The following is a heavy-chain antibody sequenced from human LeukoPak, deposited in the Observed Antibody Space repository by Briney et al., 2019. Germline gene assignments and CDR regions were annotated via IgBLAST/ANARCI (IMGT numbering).Heavy chain of an antibody. Sequence: GASVKVSCKASGGTLSSYAISWVRQAPGQGLEWMGGIIPIFGTANYAQKFQGRVTITTDESTSTAYMELSSLRSEDTAVYYCARGVGYSGSSDYWGQGTLVTVSS. J-gene: IGHJ4*02. D-gene: IGHD1-26*01. CDR3: ARGVGYSGSSDY. CDR1: GGTLSSYA. CDR2: IIPIFGTA. V-gene: IGHV1-69*05.